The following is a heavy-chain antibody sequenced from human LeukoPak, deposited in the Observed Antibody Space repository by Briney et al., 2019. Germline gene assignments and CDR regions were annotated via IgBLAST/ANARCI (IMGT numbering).Heavy chain of an antibody. J-gene: IGHJ4*02. Sequence: ASVKVSCKASGYTFTRYYMHWVRQAPGQGLEWMGITNPSGGSTSYAQKFQGRVTMTRDMSASTVYMELSSLRSEDTAMYYCATRGAVGFDYWGQGTLVTVSS. CDR1: GYTFTRYY. CDR3: ATRGAVGFDY. D-gene: IGHD6-19*01. V-gene: IGHV1-46*01. CDR2: TNPSGGST.